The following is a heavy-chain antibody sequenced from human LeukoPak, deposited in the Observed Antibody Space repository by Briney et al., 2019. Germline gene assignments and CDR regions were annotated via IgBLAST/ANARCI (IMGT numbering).Heavy chain of an antibody. J-gene: IGHJ4*02. CDR3: ARLQGSTVVTPIYFDY. V-gene: IGHV5-51*01. D-gene: IGHD4-23*01. CDR2: IYPGDSDT. Sequence: KGGESLKISCRTSGYTFTSYWIAWVRQMPGKGLEWMGIIYPGDSDTRYSPSFQGQVTISADKSISTAYLQWSSLEASDTAMFYCARLQGSTVVTPIYFDYWGQGTLVTVSS. CDR1: GYTFTSYW.